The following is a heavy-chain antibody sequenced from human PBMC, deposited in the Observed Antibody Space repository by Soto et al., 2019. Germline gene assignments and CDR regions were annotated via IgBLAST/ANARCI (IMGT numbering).Heavy chain of an antibody. J-gene: IGHJ3*02. CDR3: AKDYSSGYYAFDI. Sequence: EVQLLESGGGLVQPGGSLRLSCAPSGFTFTTYAISWVRQAPGKGLEWVSSISSGGDTYYADSVKGRFTISRDSSKNTLYLQMNNLRAEDTATYYCAKDYSSGYYAFDIWGRGTMVTVSS. V-gene: IGHV3-23*01. D-gene: IGHD3-22*01. CDR2: ISSGGDT. CDR1: GFTFTTYA.